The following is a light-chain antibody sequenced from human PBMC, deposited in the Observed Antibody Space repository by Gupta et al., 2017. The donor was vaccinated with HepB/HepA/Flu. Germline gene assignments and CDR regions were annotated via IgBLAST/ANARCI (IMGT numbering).Light chain of an antibody. CDR3: SSYAGSNNFV. Sequence: VTISCTGTSSDVGGYNYVSWYQLHPGKAPKLMIYDVTNRPSGVPDRFSGSKSGNTASLTVSGLQAEDEADYYCSSYAGSNNFVFGTGTKLTVL. J-gene: IGLJ1*01. V-gene: IGLV2-8*01. CDR2: DVT. CDR1: SSDVGGYNY.